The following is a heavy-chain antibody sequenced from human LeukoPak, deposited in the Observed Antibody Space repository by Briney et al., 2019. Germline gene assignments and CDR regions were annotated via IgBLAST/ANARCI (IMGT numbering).Heavy chain of an antibody. CDR2: IIPILGIA. D-gene: IGHD3-9*01. Sequence: GASVKVSCKASGGTFSSYAISWVRQAPGQGLEWMGRIIPILGIANYAQKFQGRVTITADKSTGTAYMELSSLRSEDTAVYYCARGDGSFDWSPWDYWGQGTLVIVSS. J-gene: IGHJ4*02. V-gene: IGHV1-69*04. CDR3: ARGDGSFDWSPWDY. CDR1: GGTFSSYA.